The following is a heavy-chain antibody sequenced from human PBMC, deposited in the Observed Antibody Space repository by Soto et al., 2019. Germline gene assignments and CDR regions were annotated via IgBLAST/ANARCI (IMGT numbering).Heavy chain of an antibody. CDR2: IYYSGST. CDR3: ARSVFP. J-gene: IGHJ5*02. V-gene: IGHV4-31*03. Sequence: QVQLQKSGPGLVKPSQTLSLTCTVSGGSISSGGYYWNWIRQHPGKGLEWIGYIYYSGSTYYNPSHTSRVSISVVTSKNHFSLKLTSVTAADTAVYYCARSVFPWGRGTLVTVSS. CDR1: GGSISSGGYY.